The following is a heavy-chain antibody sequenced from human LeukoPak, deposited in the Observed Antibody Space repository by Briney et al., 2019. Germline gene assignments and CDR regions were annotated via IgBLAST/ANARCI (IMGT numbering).Heavy chain of an antibody. D-gene: IGHD1/OR15-1a*01. CDR2: IYNAGRT. CDR1: GVSISSNKFY. J-gene: IGHJ3*01. Sequence: SETLSLTCAVSGVSISSNKFYWGWIRQPPGKTLEWIASIYNAGRTYSNPSLKSRVGIFVDTSQNQFSLNLTSVTATDTAVYFCASGEQWRDDVFDVWGQGTMLTVSS. CDR3: ASGEQWRDDVFDV. V-gene: IGHV4-39*01.